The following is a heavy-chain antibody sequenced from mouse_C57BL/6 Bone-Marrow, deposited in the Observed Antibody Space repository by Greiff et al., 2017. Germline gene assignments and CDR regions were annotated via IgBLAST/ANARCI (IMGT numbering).Heavy chain of an antibody. D-gene: IGHD1-1*01. CDR1: GYTFTDYY. Sequence: EVQLQQSGPVLVKPGASVKMSCKASGYTFTDYYMNWVKQSHGKSLEWIGVINPYNGGTSYNQKFKGKATLTVDKSSSTAYMELNSLTSEDSAVYYCARWGIYYYSSRYFDVWGTGTTVTVSS. V-gene: IGHV1-19*01. CDR3: ARWGIYYYSSRYFDV. CDR2: INPYNGGT. J-gene: IGHJ1*03.